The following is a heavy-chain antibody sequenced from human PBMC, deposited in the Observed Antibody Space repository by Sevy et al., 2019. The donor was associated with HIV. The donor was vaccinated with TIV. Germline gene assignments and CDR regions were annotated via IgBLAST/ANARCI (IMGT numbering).Heavy chain of an antibody. J-gene: IGHJ6*02. CDR2: FYTGSRT. Sequence: GGSLRLSCAVSGFPVSSSYMNWVRQAPGKGLEWVSVFYTGSRTDYADSVKGRFTMSRDNSKNTLYLQMNGLRAEDTAVYYYARDKNAYYYGLDVWGHGTTVTVSS. CDR1: GFPVSSSY. V-gene: IGHV3-53*01. CDR3: ARDKNAYYYGLDV.